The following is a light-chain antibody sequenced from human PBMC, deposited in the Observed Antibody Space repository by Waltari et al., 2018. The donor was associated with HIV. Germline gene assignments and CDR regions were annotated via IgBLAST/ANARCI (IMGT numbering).Light chain of an antibody. V-gene: IGKV1-NL1*01. J-gene: IGKJ4*01. CDR2: GAF. Sequence: DIQMTQSPSSLSASLGDTVTIPCRASQDISNSFSWFQQRPGEVPKLLVHGAFILQRGVPSRFSGSGSGTDYSLSIRGLQAEDFATYFCQQNFGVPLTFGGGTRVDI. CDR3: QQNFGVPLT. CDR1: QDISNS.